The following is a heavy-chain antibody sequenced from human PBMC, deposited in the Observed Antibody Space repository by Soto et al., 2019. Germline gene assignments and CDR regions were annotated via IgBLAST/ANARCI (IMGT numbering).Heavy chain of an antibody. CDR3: ARDNPYQGFDY. Sequence: QVKLVESGGGLVKPGGSLRLSCAASGFTFRDYYMTWIRQAPGKGLEWVSYISSSGTGIYYADSVKGRFTISRDNAKNSLYLQMNSLRAEDTAVYYCARDNPYQGFDYWGQGTLVTVSS. CDR1: GFTFRDYY. CDR2: ISSSGTGI. J-gene: IGHJ4*02. V-gene: IGHV3-11*01. D-gene: IGHD2-2*01.